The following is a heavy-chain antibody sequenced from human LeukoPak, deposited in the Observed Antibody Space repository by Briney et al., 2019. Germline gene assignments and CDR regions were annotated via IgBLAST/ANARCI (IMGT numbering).Heavy chain of an antibody. V-gene: IGHV3-9*01. Sequence: GGSLRLSCAAYGFTFDDYAMHWVRQAQGKGIEWDSGTRWNSGSRGYADSVKGRFTITRDNAKNTLYLQMNSLRAEDTALYCAKDIGLGYFDYWGQGTLVTVSS. D-gene: IGHD2-15*01. J-gene: IGHJ4*02. CDR1: GFTFDDYA. CDR2: TRWNSGSR. CDR3: AKDIGLGYFDY.